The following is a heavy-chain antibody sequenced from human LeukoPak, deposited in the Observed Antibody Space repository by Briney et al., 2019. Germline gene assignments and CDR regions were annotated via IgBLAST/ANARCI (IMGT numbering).Heavy chain of an antibody. CDR1: GFTFDDYA. CDR3: AKDMGQWLGKIDY. V-gene: IGHV3-9*03. D-gene: IGHD6-19*01. J-gene: IGHJ4*02. Sequence: GGSLRLSCAASGFTFDDYAMHWVRQAPGKGLEWVSGISWNSGSIGYADSVRGRFTISRDNAKNSLYLQMNSLRAEDMALYYCAKDMGQWLGKIDYWGQGTLVTVSS. CDR2: ISWNSGSI.